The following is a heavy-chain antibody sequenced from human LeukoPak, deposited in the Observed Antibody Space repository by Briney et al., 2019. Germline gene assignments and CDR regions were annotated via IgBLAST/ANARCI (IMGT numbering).Heavy chain of an antibody. J-gene: IGHJ4*02. Sequence: SETLSLTCVLYGGSSTNYFWSWIRQPPGKGLEWIGEINRSASTNYNPSLKSRVPIPVDTSKHQFSMKLSSVTAADTAVYYCARRNGLTYYYGSGRRWFGSKNDYWGQGTLVTVSP. CDR2: INRSAST. CDR3: ARRNGLTYYYGSGRRWFGSKNDY. D-gene: IGHD3-10*01. CDR1: GGSSTNYF. V-gene: IGHV4-34*01.